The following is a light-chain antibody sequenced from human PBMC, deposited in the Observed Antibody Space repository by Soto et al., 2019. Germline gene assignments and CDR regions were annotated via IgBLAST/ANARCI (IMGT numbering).Light chain of an antibody. Sequence: QPVLTQPPSVSGALGQRVTVSCTGSSADIGAGYDVHWYQQLPGTAPKLLIYGNNNRPSGVPDRFSGSKSGTSASLAITGLQAADEADYYCQSYDNSLSALFGTGTKLTVL. J-gene: IGLJ1*01. V-gene: IGLV1-40*01. CDR1: SADIGAGYD. CDR3: QSYDNSLSAL. CDR2: GNN.